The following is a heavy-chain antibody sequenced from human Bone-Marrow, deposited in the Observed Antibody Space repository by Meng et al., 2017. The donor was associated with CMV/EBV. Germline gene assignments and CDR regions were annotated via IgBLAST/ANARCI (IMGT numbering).Heavy chain of an antibody. Sequence: GGSLRLSCITSGFTFGDHSLTWVRQAPGKGLEWVSYISSSGSTIYYADSVKGRFTISRDNAKNSLYLQMNSLRAEDTAVYYCARERMTYYYGSGSYPWMDVWGQGTTVTVSS. CDR3: ARERMTYYYGSGSYPWMDV. D-gene: IGHD3-10*01. CDR2: ISSSGSTI. V-gene: IGHV3-11*04. J-gene: IGHJ6*02. CDR1: GFTFGDHS.